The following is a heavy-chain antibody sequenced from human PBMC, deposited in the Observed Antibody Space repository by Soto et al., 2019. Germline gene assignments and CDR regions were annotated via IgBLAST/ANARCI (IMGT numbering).Heavy chain of an antibody. D-gene: IGHD6-13*01. Sequence: GESLKISCKGSGYSFTNYWIGWVRQMPGKGLEWMGIIYPGDSDTRYSPSFQGQVTISADKSISTAYLQWSSLKASDTAMYYCARSRGISPAGIGGFDPWGQGTLVTVSS. CDR3: ARSRGISPAGIGGFDP. CDR1: GYSFTNYW. V-gene: IGHV5-51*01. J-gene: IGHJ5*02. CDR2: IYPGDSDT.